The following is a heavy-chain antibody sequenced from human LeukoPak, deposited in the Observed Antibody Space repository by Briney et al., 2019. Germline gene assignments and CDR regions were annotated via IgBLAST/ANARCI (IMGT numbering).Heavy chain of an antibody. J-gene: IGHJ4*02. V-gene: IGHV1-2*02. CDR2: INPNSGGT. D-gene: IGHD6-19*01. Sequence: ASVKVSCKASGGTFSSYAISWVRQAPGQGLEWMGWINPNSGGTNYAQKFQGRVTMTRDTSISTAYMELSRLRSDDTAVYYCARDLGSSGVTYYWGQGTLVTVSS. CDR1: GGTFSSYA. CDR3: ARDLGSSGVTYY.